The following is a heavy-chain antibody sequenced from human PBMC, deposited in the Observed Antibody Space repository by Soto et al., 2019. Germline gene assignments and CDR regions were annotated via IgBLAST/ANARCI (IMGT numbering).Heavy chain of an antibody. Sequence: QITLKESGPPLVKPTQTLTLTCTFSGFSLSTSGVGVGWIRQPPGKALEWLALIYWDDDKRDSPSLKSRLTIPKDTPKTQVVLPMTNMDPVDTATYDCEHTHQYDYDSSGYSGGQGTLVTVSS. D-gene: IGHD3-22*01. CDR1: GFSLSTSGVG. CDR2: IYWDDDK. V-gene: IGHV2-5*02. CDR3: EHTHQYDYDSSGYS. J-gene: IGHJ4*02.